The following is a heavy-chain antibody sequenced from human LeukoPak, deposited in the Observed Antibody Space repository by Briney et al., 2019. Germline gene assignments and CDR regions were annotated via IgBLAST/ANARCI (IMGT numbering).Heavy chain of an antibody. CDR1: GFTFSSYG. Sequence: GGSLRLSCAASGFTFSSYGMHWVRQAPGKGLEWVAVIWYDGSNKYYADSVKGRFTISRDNSKNTLYLQMNSLRAEDTAVYYCARGAIAAAGGGRPTQFDYWGQGTLVTVSS. CDR3: ARGAIAAAGGGRPTQFDY. D-gene: IGHD6-13*01. V-gene: IGHV3-33*01. J-gene: IGHJ4*02. CDR2: IWYDGSNK.